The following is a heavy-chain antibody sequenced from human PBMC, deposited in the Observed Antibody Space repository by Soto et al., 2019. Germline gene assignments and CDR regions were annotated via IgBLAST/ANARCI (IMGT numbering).Heavy chain of an antibody. Sequence: EVQLLESGGGLVQPGGSLRLSCAASGFTFSSYAMRWVRQAPGKGLEWVSSISGSGDSTYYADSVKGRFTISRDNSQNTLYLQMNSRRAEDTAVYYCARRGSGSYYDYWGQGTRVTVSS. V-gene: IGHV3-23*01. CDR2: ISGSGDST. CDR3: ARRGSGSYYDY. J-gene: IGHJ4*02. D-gene: IGHD1-26*01. CDR1: GFTFSSYA.